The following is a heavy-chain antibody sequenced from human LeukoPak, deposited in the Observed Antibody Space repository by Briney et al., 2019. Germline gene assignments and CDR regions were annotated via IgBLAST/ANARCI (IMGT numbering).Heavy chain of an antibody. J-gene: IGHJ6*02. V-gene: IGHV1-69*13. CDR2: IIPIFGTA. D-gene: IGHD2-2*01. CDR1: GGTFSSYA. Sequence: SVKVSCKASGGTFSSYAISWVRQAPGHGLEWMGGIIPIFGTANYAQKFQGRVTITADESTSTAYMELSSLRSEDTAVYYCARTMAGIVVVPADLYYYYYGMDVWGQGTTVTVSS. CDR3: ARTMAGIVVVPADLYYYYYGMDV.